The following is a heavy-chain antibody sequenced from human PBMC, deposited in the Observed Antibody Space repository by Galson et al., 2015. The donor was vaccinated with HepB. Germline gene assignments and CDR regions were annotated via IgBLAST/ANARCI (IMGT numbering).Heavy chain of an antibody. J-gene: IGHJ6*02. V-gene: IGHV1-3*01. CDR1: GYTFTSYA. D-gene: IGHD6-13*01. CDR3: GAAAGTSYYYGMDV. Sequence: SVKVSCKASGYTFTSYAMHWVRQAPGQRLEWMGWINAGNGNTKYSQKFQGRVTITRDTSASTAYMELSSLRSEDTAVYYCGAAAGTSYYYGMDVWGQGTTVTVSS. CDR2: INAGNGNT.